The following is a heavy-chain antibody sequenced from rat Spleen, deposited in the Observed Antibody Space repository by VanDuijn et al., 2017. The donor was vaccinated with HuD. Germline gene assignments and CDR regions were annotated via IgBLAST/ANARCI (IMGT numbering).Heavy chain of an antibody. CDR1: GFTFSDYY. Sequence: EVQLVESDGGLVQPGRSLKLSCAASGFTFSDYYMTWVRQAPTKGLEWVATITYDGSSTYYRDSVKGRFTISRDNVKSTLYLQMDSLRSEDTATYYCARPTVGGNWFAYWGQGTLVTVSS. CDR2: ITYDGSST. D-gene: IGHD1-1*01. CDR3: ARPTVGGNWFAY. J-gene: IGHJ3*01. V-gene: IGHV5-29*01.